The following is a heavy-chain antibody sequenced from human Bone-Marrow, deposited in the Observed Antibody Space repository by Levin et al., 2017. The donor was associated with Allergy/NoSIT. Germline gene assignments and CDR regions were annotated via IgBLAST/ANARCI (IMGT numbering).Heavy chain of an antibody. CDR3: ASLPWNAPWDY. CDR2: ISSSGSTI. D-gene: IGHD1-1*01. V-gene: IGHV3-48*03. J-gene: IGHJ4*02. Sequence: GGSLRLSCAASGFTFSSYEMNWVRQAPGKGLEWVSYISSSGSTIYYADSVKGRFTISRDNAKNSLYLQMNSLRAEDTAVYYCASLPWNAPWDYWGQGTLVTVSS. CDR1: GFTFSSYE.